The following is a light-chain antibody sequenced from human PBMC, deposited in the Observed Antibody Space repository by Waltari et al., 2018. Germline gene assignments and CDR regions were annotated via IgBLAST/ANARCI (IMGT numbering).Light chain of an antibody. Sequence: QSALTQPASVSGSPGQSITISCTGTSSDVGNYNLVSWYQQHPGKAPKLMIYEVSKRPSVVSIRFSGSKSGNTASLTISGLQAEDEADYYCCSYAGSHTFVVFGGGTKLTVL. J-gene: IGLJ2*01. V-gene: IGLV2-23*02. CDR2: EVS. CDR1: SSDVGNYNL. CDR3: CSYAGSHTFVV.